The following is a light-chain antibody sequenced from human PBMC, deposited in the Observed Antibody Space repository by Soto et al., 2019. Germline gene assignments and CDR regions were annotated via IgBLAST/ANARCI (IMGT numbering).Light chain of an antibody. J-gene: IGKJ2*01. CDR1: HSVSSN. CDR2: GAS. V-gene: IGKV3-15*01. CDR3: QQYNNWPDT. Sequence: EIVMTQSPATLSVPPGERATLSCRASHSVSSNLAWYQQKPGQAPRLLIYGASTRATGVPARFSGSGSGTEFTLTINSLQSEDFVVYYCQQYNNWPDTFGQGTKLEIK.